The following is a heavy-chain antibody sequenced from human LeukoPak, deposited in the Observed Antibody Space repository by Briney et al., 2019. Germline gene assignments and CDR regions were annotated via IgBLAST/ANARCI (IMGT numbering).Heavy chain of an antibody. Sequence: GGSLRLSCAASGFTVSSNYMSWVRQAPGKGLEWVSVIYSGGSTYYADSVKGRFTISRDNSKNTLYLQMNSLRAEDTAVYYCAKDAVVVAPGVIDYWGQGTLVTVSS. V-gene: IGHV3-53*01. CDR1: GFTVSSNY. CDR3: AKDAVVVAPGVIDY. J-gene: IGHJ4*02. D-gene: IGHD2-15*01. CDR2: IYSGGST.